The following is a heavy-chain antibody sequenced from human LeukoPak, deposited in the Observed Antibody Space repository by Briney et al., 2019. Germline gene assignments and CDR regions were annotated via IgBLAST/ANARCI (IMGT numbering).Heavy chain of an antibody. CDR2: IIPIFGTA. Sequence: GASVKVPCKASGGTFSSYAISWVRQAPGQGLEWMGGIIPIFGTANYAQKFQGRVTITADKSTSTAYMELSSLRSEDTAVYYCARPRRIAVAGGLDYRGQGTLVTVSS. V-gene: IGHV1-69*06. CDR1: GGTFSSYA. D-gene: IGHD6-19*01. J-gene: IGHJ4*02. CDR3: ARPRRIAVAGGLDY.